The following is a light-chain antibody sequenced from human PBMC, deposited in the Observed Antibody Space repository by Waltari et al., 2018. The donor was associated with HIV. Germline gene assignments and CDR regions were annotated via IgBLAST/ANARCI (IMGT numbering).Light chain of an antibody. Sequence: SYVLVQPPSVSVAPGKTARITCGGNNIGSKSVHWNQQKPGQAPVVVIYYDSDRPSGIPERFSGSNSGNTATLTISRVEAGDEADYYCQVWDSSSDAYVFGTGTKVTVL. V-gene: IGLV3-21*04. CDR3: QVWDSSSDAYV. J-gene: IGLJ1*01. CDR1: NIGSKS. CDR2: YDS.